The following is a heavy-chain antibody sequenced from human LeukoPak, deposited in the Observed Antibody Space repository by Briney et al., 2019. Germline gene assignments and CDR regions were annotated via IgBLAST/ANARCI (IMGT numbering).Heavy chain of an antibody. J-gene: IGHJ6*02. CDR3: ARQSGYFYYGMDV. Sequence: SETLSLTCTVSGDSISSSSYYWSWIRQPPGKGLEWIGYIYSSGSTNYNPSLKSRVTISVDTSKNQFSLKLSSVTAADTAVYYCARQSGYFYYGMDVWGQGTTVTVSS. CDR1: GDSISSSSYY. V-gene: IGHV4-61*05. D-gene: IGHD3-10*01. CDR2: IYSSGST.